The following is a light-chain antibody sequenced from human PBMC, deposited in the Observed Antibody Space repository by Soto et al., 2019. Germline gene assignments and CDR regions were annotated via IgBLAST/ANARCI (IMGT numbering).Light chain of an antibody. CDR3: TSYTTSSTYV. J-gene: IGLJ1*01. CDR1: SSDVGSYNY. CDR2: DVT. V-gene: IGLV2-14*03. Sequence: QSALPQPASVSGSPGQSITIFCTGTSSDVGSYNYVSWYQQHPGRAPKLMIYDVTNRPSGVSNRFSGSKSGSTASLTISGLQAEDEADYFCTSYTTSSTYVFGTGTKLTVL.